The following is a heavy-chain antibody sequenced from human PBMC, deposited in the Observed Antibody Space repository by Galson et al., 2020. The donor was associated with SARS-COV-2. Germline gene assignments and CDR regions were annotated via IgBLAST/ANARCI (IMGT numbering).Heavy chain of an antibody. CDR3: AREENFFLVVTATRMCYFDY. V-gene: IGHV4-34*01. CDR2: INSSGRT. CDR1: GGSFSGYY. D-gene: IGHD2-21*02. Sequence: SETLSLTCAVYGGSFSGYYWSWIRQPPGKGLEWLGEINSSGRTNYNPSLQRRVTISVDTSKNHFSLKLSSVTADTAVYYCAREENFFLVVTATRMCYFDYWGRGTLATVSS. J-gene: IGHJ4*02.